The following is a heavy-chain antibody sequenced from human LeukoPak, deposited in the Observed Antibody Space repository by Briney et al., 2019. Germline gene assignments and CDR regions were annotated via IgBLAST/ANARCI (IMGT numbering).Heavy chain of an antibody. CDR3: ARRSTGYHNWFDP. V-gene: IGHV4-59*08. D-gene: IGHD3-22*01. Sequence: SETLSLTCTVSGGSFSSFYWSWIRQPPGKGLEWIGFVSSSGSTNYNPSLTSRATISLDTSKNQLSLKLTSVTAADTAVYYCARRSTGYHNWFDPWGQGTLVTVSS. CDR2: VSSSGST. CDR1: GGSFSSFY. J-gene: IGHJ5*02.